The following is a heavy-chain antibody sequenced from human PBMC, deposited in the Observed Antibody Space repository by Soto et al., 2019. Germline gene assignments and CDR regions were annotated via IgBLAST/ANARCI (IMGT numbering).Heavy chain of an antibody. CDR3: ATVSRYYGSGSYYYLFDY. J-gene: IGHJ4*02. V-gene: IGHV4-31*03. CDR1: GGTIISGGYY. CDR2: IYYSGRT. Sequence: PSETLSLTCTVSGGTIISGGYYWSCIRQHPGKGLEWIGYIYYSGRTNYNPSPKSRVTLSVDTSTNQYSLKLCSVTASDTAVYYCATVSRYYGSGSYYYLFDYWGQGTLVTVSS. D-gene: IGHD3-10*01.